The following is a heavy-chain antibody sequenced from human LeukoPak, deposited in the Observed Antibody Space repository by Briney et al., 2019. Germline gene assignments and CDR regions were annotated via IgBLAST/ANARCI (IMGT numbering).Heavy chain of an antibody. Sequence: SQTLSLTCAISGDSVSRDTAAWNWIRQSPSRGLEWLGRTYYRSKWYTDYAESLKSRITINVDTSRNQFSLQLNSVTPDDTAVYHCARGQRLVRKDYYAMDVWGQGTTVTVSS. CDR2: TYYRSKWYT. J-gene: IGHJ6*02. CDR3: ARGQRLVRKDYYAMDV. CDR1: GDSVSRDTAA. V-gene: IGHV6-1*01. D-gene: IGHD6-13*01.